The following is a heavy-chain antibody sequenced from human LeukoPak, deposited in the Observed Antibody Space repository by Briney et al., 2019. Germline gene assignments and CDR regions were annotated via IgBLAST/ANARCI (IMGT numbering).Heavy chain of an antibody. J-gene: IGHJ4*02. V-gene: IGHV4-34*01. CDR2: INHSGST. D-gene: IGHD5-18*01. CDR1: GFIFSDYY. Sequence: GSLRLSCAASGFIFSDYYMSWIRQPPGKGLEWIGEINHSGSTNYNPSLKSRVTISVDTSKNQFSLKLSSVTAADTAVYYCARLPSHRLGYSYGKIRYYFDYWGQGTLVTVSS. CDR3: ARLPSHRLGYSYGKIRYYFDY.